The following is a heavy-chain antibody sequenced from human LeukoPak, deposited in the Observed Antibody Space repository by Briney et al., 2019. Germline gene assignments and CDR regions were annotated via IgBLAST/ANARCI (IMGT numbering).Heavy chain of an antibody. Sequence: SQTLSLTCAISGDRVSSNIVACNSIRQSPSRGLEWLGRTYYRSKWYNDYAVSVKTRITINPDTSKNQFSLQLNSVTPKATAVYYCARGYRYSFDYWGQGTLVTVSS. V-gene: IGHV6-1*01. CDR2: TYYRSKWYN. CDR1: GDRVSSNIVA. CDR3: ARGYRYSFDY. D-gene: IGHD4-11*01. J-gene: IGHJ4*02.